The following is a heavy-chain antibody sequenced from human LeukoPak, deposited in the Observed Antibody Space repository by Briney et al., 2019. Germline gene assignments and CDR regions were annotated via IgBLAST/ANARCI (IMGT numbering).Heavy chain of an antibody. CDR1: GFTFSSYE. CDR2: IYFSGST. D-gene: IGHD2-21*02. Sequence: GSLRLSCAASGFTFSSYEMNWVRQPPGKGLEWIGSIYFSGSTNYNPSLKSRVTISLDTSKNQFSLRLSSVTAADTAVYYCARGCGGDCPDYWGQGTLVTVSS. J-gene: IGHJ4*02. CDR3: ARGCGGDCPDY. V-gene: IGHV4-59*01.